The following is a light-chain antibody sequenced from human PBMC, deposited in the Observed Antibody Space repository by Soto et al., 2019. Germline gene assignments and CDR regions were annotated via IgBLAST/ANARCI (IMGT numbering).Light chain of an antibody. CDR2: KAS. V-gene: IGKV1-5*03. CDR3: QQYHDSST. J-gene: IGKJ4*01. Sequence: DIQMTQSPSTLSASVGDRATIACRASQNIGDWLAWYQQKPGKAPNLLIYKASTLESGVPSRFSGSGYGTEFTLAISSLQPEDFATYYCQQYHDSSTFCGRTKGDIX. CDR1: QNIGDW.